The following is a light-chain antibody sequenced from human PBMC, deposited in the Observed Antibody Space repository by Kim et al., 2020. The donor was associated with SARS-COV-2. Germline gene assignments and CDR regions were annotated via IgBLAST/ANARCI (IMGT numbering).Light chain of an antibody. J-gene: IGLJ1*01. CDR2: QDS. Sequence: SYELTQPPSVSVSPGQTASITCSGDKLGDKYACWYQQKPGQSPVLVIYQDSKRPSGIPERFSGSNSGNTATLTIGGTQAMDEADYYCQAWDSSTANYVFGTGTKVTVL. CDR1: KLGDKY. V-gene: IGLV3-1*01. CDR3: QAWDSSTANYV.